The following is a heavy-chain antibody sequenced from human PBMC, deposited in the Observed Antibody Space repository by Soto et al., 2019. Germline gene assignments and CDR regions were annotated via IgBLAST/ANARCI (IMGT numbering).Heavy chain of an antibody. Sequence: QVQLVQSGAEVKKPGASVKVSCKASGYTFTSYDINWVRQATGQGLEWMGWMNPNSGNTGYAQKFQGKVTMTRNTSISTAYMELSSLRSEDTAVYYCARALLTMVRGVISGAFDIWGQGTMVTVSS. CDR3: ARALLTMVRGVISGAFDI. CDR1: GYTFTSYD. J-gene: IGHJ3*02. D-gene: IGHD3-10*01. V-gene: IGHV1-8*01. CDR2: MNPNSGNT.